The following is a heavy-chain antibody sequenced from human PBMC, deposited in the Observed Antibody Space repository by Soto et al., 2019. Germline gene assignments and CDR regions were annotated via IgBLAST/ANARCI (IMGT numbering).Heavy chain of an antibody. D-gene: IGHD3-10*01. Sequence: PSETLSLTCTVSGGSIISYYWSWIRQPPGKGLEWIGYIYYSGSTNYNPSLKSRVTISVDTSKNQFSLKLSSVTAADTAVYYCAGAPRGNYGYPSYFDYWGQGTLVTVSS. CDR3: AGAPRGNYGYPSYFDY. CDR2: IYYSGST. V-gene: IGHV4-59*01. J-gene: IGHJ4*02. CDR1: GGSIISYY.